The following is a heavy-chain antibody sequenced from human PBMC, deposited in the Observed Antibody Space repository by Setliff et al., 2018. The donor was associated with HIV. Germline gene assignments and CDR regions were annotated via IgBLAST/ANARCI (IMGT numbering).Heavy chain of an antibody. CDR3: ATVLMVYAIGGRYFQH. CDR1: GGSISSRTYY. CDR2: IYYSGST. Sequence: PSETLSLTCTVSGGSISSRTYYWGCIRQPPGKGLEWIGSIYYSGSTYYNPSLKSRVTISVDTSKNQFSLKLSSVTAADTAVYYCATVLMVYAIGGRYFQHWGQGTLVTVSS. V-gene: IGHV4-39*01. D-gene: IGHD2-8*01. J-gene: IGHJ1*01.